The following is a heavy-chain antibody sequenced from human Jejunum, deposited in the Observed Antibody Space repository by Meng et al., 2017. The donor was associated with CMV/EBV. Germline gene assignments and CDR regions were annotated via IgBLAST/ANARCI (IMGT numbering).Heavy chain of an antibody. J-gene: IGHJ4*02. CDR1: GDSVSSSSAT. D-gene: IGHD7-27*01. Sequence: GDSVSSSSATWNWIRQSPSRGLEWLGRTYYRSEWYTEYAVSVKSRITINPDTSRNQFSLQLNSVAPEDTAVYYCVRDLTGAYYFDYWGQGTLVTVSS. V-gene: IGHV6-1*01. CDR2: TYYRSEWYT. CDR3: VRDLTGAYYFDY.